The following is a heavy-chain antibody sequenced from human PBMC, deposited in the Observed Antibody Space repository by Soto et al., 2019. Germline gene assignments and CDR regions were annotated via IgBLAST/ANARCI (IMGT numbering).Heavy chain of an antibody. CDR2: IYYSGST. D-gene: IGHD3-22*01. Sequence: QLQLQESGPGLVKPSETLSLTCTVSGGSISSSSYYWGWIRQPPGKGLEWIGSIYYSGSTYYNPSLKSRVPISVDTSKNQFSLKLSSVTAADPAVYYCARIYYDSVFDYWGQGTLVTVSS. J-gene: IGHJ4*02. CDR3: ARIYYDSVFDY. V-gene: IGHV4-39*01. CDR1: GGSISSSSYY.